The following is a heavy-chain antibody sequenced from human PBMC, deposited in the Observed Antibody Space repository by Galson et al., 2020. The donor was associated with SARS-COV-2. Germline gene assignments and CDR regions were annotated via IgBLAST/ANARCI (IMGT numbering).Heavy chain of an antibody. J-gene: IGHJ5*02. Sequence: GESLKISCQPSGLSISGYGNWNSWVRQIPGHGRAWGGRINPGDAYTNYSPSFHGHVTISVDKSTTPAYLQWSSLKASDTAIYYCARLRVSAFVSSWLDPWGQGTLVTVSS. CDR3: ARLRVSAFVSSWLDP. V-gene: IGHV5-10-1*01. D-gene: IGHD2-21*02. CDR1: GLSISGYGNW. CDR2: INPGDAYT.